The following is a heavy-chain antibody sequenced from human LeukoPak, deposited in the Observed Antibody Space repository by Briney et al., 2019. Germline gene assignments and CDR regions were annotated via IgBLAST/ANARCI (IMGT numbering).Heavy chain of an antibody. CDR1: GGSISSGDYY. J-gene: IGHJ3*02. CDR3: ARSMYSSSWYGAFDI. CDR2: IYYSGST. V-gene: IGHV4-61*08. D-gene: IGHD6-13*01. Sequence: SETLSLTCTVSGGSISSGDYYWSWIRQPPGKGLEWIGYIYYSGSTNYNPSLKSRVTISVDTSKNQFSLKLSSVTAADTAVYYCARSMYSSSWYGAFDIWGQGTMVTVSS.